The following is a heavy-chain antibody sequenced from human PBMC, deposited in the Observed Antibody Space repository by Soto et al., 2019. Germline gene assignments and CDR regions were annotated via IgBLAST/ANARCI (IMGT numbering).Heavy chain of an antibody. Sequence: GVLRLSCAASGFTFSTYAMSWVRQAPGKGLEWVSTISSSGGSTHYADSVKGRFTISRDNSKNTLYLQMNSLRAEDTAVYYCAKDNGDYWYFDPWGRGTLVTVSS. CDR2: ISSSGGST. V-gene: IGHV3-23*01. D-gene: IGHD4-17*01. CDR3: AKDNGDYWYFDP. J-gene: IGHJ2*01. CDR1: GFTFSTYA.